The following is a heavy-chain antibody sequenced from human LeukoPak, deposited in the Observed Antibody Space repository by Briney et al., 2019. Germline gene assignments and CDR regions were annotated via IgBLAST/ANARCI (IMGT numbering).Heavy chain of an antibody. Sequence: SETLSLTCTASGGSISSYYWSWIRQPPGKGLEWIGYIYYSGSTNYNPSLKSRVTISVDTSKNQFSLKLSSVTAADTAVYYCARDEGRDGYNSYWGQGTLVTVSS. CDR2: IYYSGST. V-gene: IGHV4-59*01. J-gene: IGHJ4*02. CDR3: ARDEGRDGYNSY. D-gene: IGHD5-24*01. CDR1: GGSISSYY.